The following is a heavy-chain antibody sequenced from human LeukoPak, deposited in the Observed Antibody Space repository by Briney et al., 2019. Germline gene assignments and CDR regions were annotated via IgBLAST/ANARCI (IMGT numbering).Heavy chain of an antibody. CDR1: GYSISSGYY. V-gene: IGHV4-61*02. Sequence: TLSLTCTVSGYSISSGYYWSWIRQPAGKGLEWIGRIYTSGSTNYNPSLKSRVTISVDTSKNQFSLKLSSVTAADTAVYYCAREVVAAMNWFDPWGQGTLVTVSS. J-gene: IGHJ5*02. D-gene: IGHD2-15*01. CDR3: AREVVAAMNWFDP. CDR2: IYTSGST.